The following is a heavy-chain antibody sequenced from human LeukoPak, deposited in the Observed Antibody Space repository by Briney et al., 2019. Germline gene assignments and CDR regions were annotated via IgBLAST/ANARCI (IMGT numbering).Heavy chain of an antibody. Sequence: GGSLRLSCTASGFTFSTYWINWVRQSPGKGLVWVALINGDGSTTTHADSVKGRFTIPRDNAKNTAYLQMNSLRDEDTAVYFCARDYAGSPDYWGQGTLVTVSA. CDR2: INGDGSTT. J-gene: IGHJ4*02. D-gene: IGHD3-10*01. CDR3: ARDYAGSPDY. V-gene: IGHV3-74*03. CDR1: GFTFSTYW.